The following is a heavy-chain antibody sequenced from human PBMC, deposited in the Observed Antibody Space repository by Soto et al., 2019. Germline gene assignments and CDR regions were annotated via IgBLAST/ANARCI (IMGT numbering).Heavy chain of an antibody. Sequence: GGSLRLACAASGVTFSSYAMSWVRQAPGKGLEWVSAISGSGGSTYYADSVKGRFTISRDNSKSTLYLQMNSLRAEDTAVYYCAKVSSYDFWSGTGKSPDDAFDIWGQGTMVTVSS. CDR2: ISGSGGST. J-gene: IGHJ3*02. V-gene: IGHV3-23*01. CDR1: GVTFSSYA. D-gene: IGHD3-3*01. CDR3: AKVSSYDFWSGTGKSPDDAFDI.